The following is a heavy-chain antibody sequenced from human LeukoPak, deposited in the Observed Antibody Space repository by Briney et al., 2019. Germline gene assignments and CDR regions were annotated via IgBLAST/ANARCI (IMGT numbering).Heavy chain of an antibody. CDR2: IREDGSEK. Sequence: GGSLRLSCAAAGFTLSRYWMSWVRQAKGKGLECVAKIREDGSEKHYVDSVKGRFIISRDNAKNSLYLQMNSLRAEDTAVYYCARDYTGGWNDYWGQGTLVTVSS. V-gene: IGHV3-7*01. D-gene: IGHD7-27*01. J-gene: IGHJ4*02. CDR3: ARDYTGGWNDY. CDR1: GFTLSRYW.